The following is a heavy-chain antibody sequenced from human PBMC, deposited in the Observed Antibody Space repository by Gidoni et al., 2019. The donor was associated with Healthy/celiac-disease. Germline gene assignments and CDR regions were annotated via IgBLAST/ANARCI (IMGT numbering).Heavy chain of an antibody. Sequence: EVQLVESGGALVQPGRSLRLSCAASGFPFDDYAMHWVRQAPGKGLEWVSGISWNSGSIGYADSVKGRFTISRDNAKNSLYLQMNSLRAEDTALYYCAKDTRRQSGSYGGMDVWGQGTTVTVSS. V-gene: IGHV3-9*01. D-gene: IGHD1-26*01. CDR1: GFPFDDYA. J-gene: IGHJ6*02. CDR2: ISWNSGSI. CDR3: AKDTRRQSGSYGGMDV.